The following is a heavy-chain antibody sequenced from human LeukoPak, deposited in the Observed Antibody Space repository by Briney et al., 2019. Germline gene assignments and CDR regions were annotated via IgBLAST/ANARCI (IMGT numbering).Heavy chain of an antibody. V-gene: IGHV3-73*01. CDR2: IRSKANGYAT. CDR3: TRLSGDLTFDY. D-gene: IGHD6-25*01. CDR1: GFSFSDSA. Sequence: PGGSLRLSCAASGFSFSDSAMHWVRQASGKGLEWIGRIRSKANGYATAYAASVKDRFTISRDDSKNTAYLQMNSLKTVDTAVYYCTRLSGDLTFDYWGQGTLVTVSS. J-gene: IGHJ4*02.